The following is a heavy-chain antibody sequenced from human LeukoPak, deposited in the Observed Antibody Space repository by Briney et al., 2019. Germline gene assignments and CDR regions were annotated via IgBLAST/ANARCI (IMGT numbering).Heavy chain of an antibody. Sequence: GGSLRLSCAASGFTFSTYDMHWVRQAPGKGLEWVAIISYDGSDKYYADSVKGRFTISRDNSKNTLYLQMNSLRAEDTAVYYCAREDRIRSPMADWGQGTLVTVSS. CDR3: AREDRIRSPMAD. CDR1: GFTFSTYD. J-gene: IGHJ4*02. D-gene: IGHD3-10*01. CDR2: ISYDGSDK. V-gene: IGHV3-30*03.